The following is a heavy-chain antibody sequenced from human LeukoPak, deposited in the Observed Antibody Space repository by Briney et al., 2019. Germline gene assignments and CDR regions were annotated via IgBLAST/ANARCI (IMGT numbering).Heavy chain of an antibody. CDR1: GFTFSNAW. D-gene: IGHD5-24*01. CDR2: ISSSGSTI. Sequence: PGGSLRLSCAASGFTFSNAWMSWVRQAPGKGLEWVSYISSSGSTIYYADSVKGRFTISRDNAKNSLYLQMNSLRAEDTAVYYCARVGQRWLQRLDYWGQGTLVTVSS. J-gene: IGHJ4*02. CDR3: ARVGQRWLQRLDY. V-gene: IGHV3-11*04.